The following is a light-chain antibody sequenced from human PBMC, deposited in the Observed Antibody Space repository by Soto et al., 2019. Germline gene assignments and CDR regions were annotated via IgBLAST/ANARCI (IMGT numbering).Light chain of an antibody. CDR1: SSDVGGYNY. J-gene: IGLJ3*02. V-gene: IGLV2-11*01. CDR3: CSYAGSYTWV. Sequence: QSVLTQPRSVSGSTGQSVTISCNGTSSDVGGYNYVSWYQQHTGKAPKLMIYDVSKRPSGVPDRFSGSKSGNTASLTISGLQAEDEADYYCCSYAGSYTWVFGGGTKGTVL. CDR2: DVS.